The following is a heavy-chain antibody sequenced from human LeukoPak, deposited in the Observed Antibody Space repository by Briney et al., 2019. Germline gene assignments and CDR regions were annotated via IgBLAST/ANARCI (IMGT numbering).Heavy chain of an antibody. CDR3: AKSAGSGTYPNWFDS. J-gene: IGHJ5*01. D-gene: IGHD3-10*01. V-gene: IGHV3-23*01. CDR1: VFTFSNSA. CDR2: ISSGGAGT. Sequence: GGSLRLSCAASVFTFSNSAMNWVRQAPGKGLEWVSTISSGGAGTYYADSVKGRFSISRDNSKNTLYLQMNSLRAEDTAVYYCAKSAGSGTYPNWFDSWGQGTLVTVSS.